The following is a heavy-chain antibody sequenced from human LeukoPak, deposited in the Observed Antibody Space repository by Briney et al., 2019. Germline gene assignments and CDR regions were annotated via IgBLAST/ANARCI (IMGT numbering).Heavy chain of an antibody. J-gene: IGHJ4*02. CDR3: VGFGVYGGL. CDR1: GFSFSDYD. D-gene: IGHD4-23*01. V-gene: IGHV3-48*01. Sequence: GGSLRLSWAASGFSFSDYDMHWVRQGKGKGLDWVAYISGSSGTIHYADSVRGRFSISRDNVQQSLYLQMNSLRAEDTAVYYCVGFGVYGGLWGQGTVVTVPP. CDR2: ISGSSGTI.